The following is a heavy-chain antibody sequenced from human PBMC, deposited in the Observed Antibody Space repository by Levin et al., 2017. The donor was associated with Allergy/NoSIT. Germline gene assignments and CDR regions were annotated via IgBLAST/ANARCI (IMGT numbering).Heavy chain of an antibody. CDR2: ISAYNGNT. D-gene: IGHD3-10*01. CDR3: AGAYGSGSYYNGGGVY. Sequence: ASVKVSCKASGYTFTSYGISWVRQAPGQGLEWMGWISAYNGNTNYAQKLQGRVTMTTDTSTSTAYMELRSLRSDDTAVYYCAGAYGSGSYYNGGGVYWGQGTLVTVSS. CDR1: GYTFTSYG. V-gene: IGHV1-18*01. J-gene: IGHJ4*02.